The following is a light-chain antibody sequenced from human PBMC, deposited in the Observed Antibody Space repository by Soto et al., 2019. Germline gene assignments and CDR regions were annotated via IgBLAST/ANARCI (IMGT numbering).Light chain of an antibody. CDR1: QSISSY. CDR3: QQSYSPIFT. Sequence: DIQMTQSPSSLSASVGDRVTITCRASQSISSYLNWYQQKPGKAPKLLIYAASSLQSGVPSRFSGSGSGTDFTLTISSLQPEDFATYYCQQSYSPIFTFGPGTKVVIK. V-gene: IGKV1-39*01. J-gene: IGKJ3*01. CDR2: AAS.